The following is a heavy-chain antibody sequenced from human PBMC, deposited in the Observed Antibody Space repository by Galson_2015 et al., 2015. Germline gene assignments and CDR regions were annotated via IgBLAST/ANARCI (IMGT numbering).Heavy chain of an antibody. V-gene: IGHV3-23*01. J-gene: IGHJ6*02. Sequence: SLRLSCAASGFTFSSYAMSWVRQAPGKGLEWVSAISGSGGSTYYADSVKGRFTISRDNSKNTLYLQMNSLRAEDTAVYYCAKDSLYSSGSPYNYYYYGMDVWAKGPRSPSP. CDR2: ISGSGGST. D-gene: IGHD6-25*01. CDR3: AKDSLYSSGSPYNYYYYGMDV. CDR1: GFTFSSYA.